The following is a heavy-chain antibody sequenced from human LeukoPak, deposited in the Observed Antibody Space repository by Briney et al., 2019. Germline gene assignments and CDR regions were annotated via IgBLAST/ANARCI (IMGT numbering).Heavy chain of an antibody. CDR1: GFTVSTNY. CDR2: ISSGGNT. CDR3: GRLTS. D-gene: IGHD1-1*01. V-gene: IGHV3-53*01. Sequence: GGSLRLSCAASGFTVSTNYMSWVRQAPGKGLEWVSVISSGGNTYYADSVKGRFTISRDNYKNTMNLQMNSLRAADTAVYYCGRLTSWGQGTLVTVPS. J-gene: IGHJ4*02.